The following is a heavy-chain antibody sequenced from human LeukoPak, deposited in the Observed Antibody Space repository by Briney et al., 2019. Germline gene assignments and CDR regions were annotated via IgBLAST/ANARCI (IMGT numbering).Heavy chain of an antibody. D-gene: IGHD6-6*01. CDR3: ARDDPSMVAALHY. CDR2: ISGTSTDI. J-gene: IGHJ4*02. V-gene: IGHV3-21*01. CDR1: GFIFSTYR. Sequence: PGESLRLSCAASGFIFSTYRMNWVRRAPGKGLEWVSSISGTSTDIYYADSVKGRFTISRDNAKDSVYLQMNSLRAEDTAVYYCARDDPSMVAALHYWGQGTLVTVSS.